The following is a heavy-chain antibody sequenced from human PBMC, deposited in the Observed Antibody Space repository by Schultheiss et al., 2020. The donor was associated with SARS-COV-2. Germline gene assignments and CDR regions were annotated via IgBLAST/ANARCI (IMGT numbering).Heavy chain of an antibody. CDR1: GFSFSTSW. CDR2: MNSDGSHK. D-gene: IGHD3-22*01. Sequence: GGSLRLSCAASGFSFSTSWMHWVRQVPGKGLVWVSRMNSDGSHKAYADSVKGRFTISRDNSKNTLYLQMNSLRAEDTAVYYCASCYYDSSGYSRTWHSYGAFDIWGQGTMVTVSS. CDR3: ASCYYDSSGYSRTWHSYGAFDI. J-gene: IGHJ3*02. V-gene: IGHV3-74*01.